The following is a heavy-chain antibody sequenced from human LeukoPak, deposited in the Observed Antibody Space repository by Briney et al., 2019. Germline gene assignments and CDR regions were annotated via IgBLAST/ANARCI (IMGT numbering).Heavy chain of an antibody. D-gene: IGHD3-9*01. J-gene: IGHJ6*03. CDR3: ARVNAERYFDWLSQAYPRYYHYMDV. CDR2: IKQDGSEK. V-gene: IGHV3-7*01. Sequence: GGSLRLSCAASGFTFSSYWMSWVRQAPGKGLEWVANIKQDGSEKYYVDSVKGRFTISRDNAKNSLYLQVNSLRAEDTAVYYCARVNAERYFDWLSQAYPRYYHYMDVWGKGTTVTVSS. CDR1: GFTFSSYW.